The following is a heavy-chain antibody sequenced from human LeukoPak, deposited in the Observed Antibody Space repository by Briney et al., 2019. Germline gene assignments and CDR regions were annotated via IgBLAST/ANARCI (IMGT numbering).Heavy chain of an antibody. Sequence: SETLSLTCAVYGGSFSGYYWSWIRQPPGKGLEWIGEINHSGSTNYNPSLKSRVTISVDTSKNQFSLKLSSVTAADTAVYYCARISSTRSPFQHWGQGTLVTVSS. D-gene: IGHD2-2*01. CDR1: GGSFSGYY. CDR3: ARISSTRSPFQH. CDR2: INHSGST. V-gene: IGHV4-34*01. J-gene: IGHJ1*01.